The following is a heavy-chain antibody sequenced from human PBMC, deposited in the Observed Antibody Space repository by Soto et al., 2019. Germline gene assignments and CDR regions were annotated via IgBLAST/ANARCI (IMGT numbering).Heavy chain of an antibody. J-gene: IGHJ4*02. CDR1: GGSISSSSYY. Sequence: LQLQESGPGLAKPSETLSLTCSVSGGSISSSSYYWGWIRQPPGKGLEWTGSIHYSGSTDYNPSLRSRVTISADTAKNQFFLKLSSVTAADTAVYYCARQANAGSVFDYWGQGTLVTVSS. V-gene: IGHV4-39*01. D-gene: IGHD3-10*01. CDR2: IHYSGST. CDR3: ARQANAGSVFDY.